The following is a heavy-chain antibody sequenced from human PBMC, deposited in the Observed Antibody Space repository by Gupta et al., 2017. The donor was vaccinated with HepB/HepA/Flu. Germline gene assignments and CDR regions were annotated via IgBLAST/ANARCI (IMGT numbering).Heavy chain of an antibody. D-gene: IGHD3-10*01. J-gene: IGHJ4*02. CDR3: MGGYKVDS. V-gene: IGHV3-7*01. CDR2: INEDGSEK. CDR1: EFTFRNYW. Sequence: EVQLVESGGGFVQPGGSLRLSCVASEFTFRNYWMGWVRQAPGKGLEWLANINEDGSEKNYVASVRGRFTISRDNAKNSLYLQMNSLRVEDTAVYQCMGGYKVDSWGQGTVVTVAS.